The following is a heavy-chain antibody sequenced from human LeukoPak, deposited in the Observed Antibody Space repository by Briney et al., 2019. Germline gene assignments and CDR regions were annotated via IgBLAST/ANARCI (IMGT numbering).Heavy chain of an antibody. CDR3: AADPGPYYYESGSYINWFDP. D-gene: IGHD3-10*01. V-gene: IGHV1-2*02. Sequence: GASVKVSCKTSGYTFTGYYIHWVRQAPGRGLEWLGLINPSSGGTSYAQKFQGRVTMTRDTSISTPYMDLSGLRSDDTAVYYCAADPGPYYYESGSYINWFDPWGQGTLVTVSS. CDR2: INPSSGGT. J-gene: IGHJ5*02. CDR1: GYTFTGYY.